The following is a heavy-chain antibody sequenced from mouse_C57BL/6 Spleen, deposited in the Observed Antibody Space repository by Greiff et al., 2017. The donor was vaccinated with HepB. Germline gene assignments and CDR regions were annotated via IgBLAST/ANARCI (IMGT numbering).Heavy chain of an antibody. Sequence: EVMLVESGGGLVKPGGSLKLSCAASGFTFSDYGMHWVRQAPEKGLEWVAYISSGSSTIYYADTVKGRFTISRDNAKNNLFLQMTSLRSEATAMYYCARKDYYGSSYWYFDVWGTGTTVTVSS. D-gene: IGHD1-1*01. V-gene: IGHV5-17*01. J-gene: IGHJ1*03. CDR3: ARKDYYGSSYWYFDV. CDR1: GFTFSDYG. CDR2: ISSGSSTI.